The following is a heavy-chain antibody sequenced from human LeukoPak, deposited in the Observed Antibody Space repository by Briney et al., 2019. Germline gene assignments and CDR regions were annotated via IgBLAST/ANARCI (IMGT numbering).Heavy chain of an antibody. CDR1: GGSISSGGYY. J-gene: IGHJ6*02. Sequence: SQTLSLTCTVSGGSISSGGYYWSWIRQHPGKGLEWIGYIYYSGSTHYNPSLKSRVTISVDTSKNQFSLKLSSVTAADTAVYYCARDRWKSSSWDYYGMDVWGQGTTVTVSS. CDR3: ARDRWKSSSWDYYGMDV. V-gene: IGHV4-31*03. CDR2: IYYSGST. D-gene: IGHD6-13*01.